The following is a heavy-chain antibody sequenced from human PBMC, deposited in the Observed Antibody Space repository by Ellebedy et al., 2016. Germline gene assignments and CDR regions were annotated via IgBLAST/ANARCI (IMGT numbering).Heavy chain of an antibody. CDR3: ARDRPLEWTEIIDY. J-gene: IGHJ4*02. Sequence: GESLKISCAASGFTFSTYWMHWVRQAPGKGLVWVSRINGVGTSTNYSDSVKGRFTISSDNAKNTRYLQMNRLRAEDTAVYYCARDRPLEWTEIIDYWGQGTLVTVSS. CDR2: INGVGTST. V-gene: IGHV3-74*01. D-gene: IGHD3-3*01. CDR1: GFTFSTYW.